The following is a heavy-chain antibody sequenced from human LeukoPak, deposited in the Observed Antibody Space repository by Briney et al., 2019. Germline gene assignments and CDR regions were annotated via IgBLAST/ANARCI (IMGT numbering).Heavy chain of an antibody. V-gene: IGHV5-51*01. D-gene: IGHD2-2*02. CDR1: GYSFTSYW. CDR2: IYPGDSDT. CDR3: ARWDCSSTSCYSFDY. Sequence: GESLKISCKGSGYSFTSYWLGWVRQMPGKGLEWMGIIYPGDSDTRYSPSFQGQVTISADKSISTAYLQWSSLKASDTAMYYCARWDCSSTSCYSFDYWGQGTLVTVSS. J-gene: IGHJ4*02.